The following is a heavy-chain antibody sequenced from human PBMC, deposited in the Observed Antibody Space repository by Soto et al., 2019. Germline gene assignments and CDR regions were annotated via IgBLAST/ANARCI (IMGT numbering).Heavy chain of an antibody. J-gene: IGHJ4*02. Sequence: EVQLVESGGGLVQPGGSLRLSCAASGFTFSDHYMDWVRQAPGKGLEWVGRTRNKANSYTTEYAASVKGRFTISRDDSKNSLYLQMNSLKTEDTAVYYCARANGDYGYFDYWGQGTLVTVSS. D-gene: IGHD4-17*01. CDR2: TRNKANSYTT. V-gene: IGHV3-72*01. CDR3: ARANGDYGYFDY. CDR1: GFTFSDHY.